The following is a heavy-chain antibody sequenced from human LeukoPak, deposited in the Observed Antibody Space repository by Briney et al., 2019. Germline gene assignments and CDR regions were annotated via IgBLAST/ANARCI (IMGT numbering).Heavy chain of an antibody. CDR2: ISGSGGST. CDR3: AKDRGLVGATPSNFDY. D-gene: IGHD1-26*01. J-gene: IGHJ4*02. V-gene: IGHV3-23*01. Sequence: GGSLRLSCAASGFTFSSYAMSWVRQAPGRGLEWVSGISGSGGSTYYADSVKGRFNISRDNSNNTVYVQMNILTAEDTAIYYCAKDRGLVGATPSNFDYWGQGTLVTVSS. CDR1: GFTFSSYA.